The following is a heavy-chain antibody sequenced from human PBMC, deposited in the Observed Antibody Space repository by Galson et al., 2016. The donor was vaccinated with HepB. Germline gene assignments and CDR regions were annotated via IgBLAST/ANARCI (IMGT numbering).Heavy chain of an antibody. V-gene: IGHV3-13*05. Sequence: SLRLSCAASGFTFRNYDMHWVRQPPGKGLEWVSAIGTAGDPFYAGSVKGRFTISRENAKNSLSLQMNSLRAGDTAVYYCARRTQRLGAFDIWGQGTIVSVSS. CDR3: ARRTQRLGAFDI. D-gene: IGHD6-25*01. CDR2: IGTAGDP. CDR1: GFTFRNYD. J-gene: IGHJ3*02.